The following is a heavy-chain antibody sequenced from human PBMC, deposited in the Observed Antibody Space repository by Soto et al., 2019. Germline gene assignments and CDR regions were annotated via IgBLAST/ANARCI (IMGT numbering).Heavy chain of an antibody. CDR3: AAAPNYDFWSGYYTDYYGMDV. CDR1: GFTFTSSA. Sequence: ASVKVSCKASGFTFTSSAVQWVRQARGQRLEWIGWIVVGSGNTNYAQKFQERVTITRDMSTSTAYMELSSLRSEDTAVYYCAAAPNYDFWSGYYTDYYGMDVWGQGTPVTVSS. CDR2: IVVGSGNT. D-gene: IGHD3-3*01. V-gene: IGHV1-58*01. J-gene: IGHJ6*02.